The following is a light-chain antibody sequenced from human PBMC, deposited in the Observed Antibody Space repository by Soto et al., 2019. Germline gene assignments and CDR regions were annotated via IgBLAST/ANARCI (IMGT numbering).Light chain of an antibody. Sequence: EIVMTQSPATLSVSPGERATLSCRASRSVTTYLAWYQQKPGQAPRLLIYDASDRATGIPARFSGSGSGTDFTLTISNLEPEDFAVYYCQQRSNWPPSITFGQGTRLEIK. CDR1: RSVTTY. CDR2: DAS. CDR3: QQRSNWPPSIT. V-gene: IGKV3-11*01. J-gene: IGKJ5*01.